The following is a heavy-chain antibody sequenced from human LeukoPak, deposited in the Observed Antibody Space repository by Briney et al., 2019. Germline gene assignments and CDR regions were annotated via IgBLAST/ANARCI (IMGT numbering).Heavy chain of an antibody. J-gene: IGHJ4*02. CDR3: ARDRGTWNDDGFDC. CDR1: GGSISIYY. CDR2: ISGSGTI. V-gene: IGHV4-4*07. D-gene: IGHD1-1*01. Sequence: SETLSLTCTVSGGSISIYYWSWIRQPAGKGLEWIGRISGSGTITYNPALQSRLSISIDTSKNQFSLKLMSVTAADTAVYYCARDRGTWNDDGFDCWGQGTLVTVSS.